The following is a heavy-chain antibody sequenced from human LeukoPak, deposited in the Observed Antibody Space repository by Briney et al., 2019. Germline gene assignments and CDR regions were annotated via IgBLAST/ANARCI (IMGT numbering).Heavy chain of an antibody. Sequence: GGSLRLSCAASKFTFRSSSFNWVRQVQGKGLEWVSSISSSGTYMYYADSVEGRFTISRDNAKNSLYLQMSSLRVEDTAVYYCTRRPYSSSWYYFDYWGQGTLVTVSS. D-gene: IGHD6-13*01. J-gene: IGHJ4*02. CDR3: TRRPYSSSWYYFDY. CDR2: ISSSGTYM. CDR1: KFTFRSSS. V-gene: IGHV3-21*06.